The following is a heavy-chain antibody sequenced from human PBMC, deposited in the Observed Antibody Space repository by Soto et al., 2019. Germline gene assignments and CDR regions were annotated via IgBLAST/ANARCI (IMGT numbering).Heavy chain of an antibody. D-gene: IGHD6-19*01. CDR3: AKGRGSGWAWYFDN. Sequence: EVRLLEAGGGLKQPGGSLRLSCAASGFTFKESAMNWVRQAPGKGLEWVASISDTGASTWYAESVRGRLSISRDNSKNTIYLQMNSLRGEDTAVYYCAKGRGSGWAWYFDNLGQGTLVTVSS. CDR1: GFTFKESA. J-gene: IGHJ4*02. V-gene: IGHV3-23*01. CDR2: ISDTGAST.